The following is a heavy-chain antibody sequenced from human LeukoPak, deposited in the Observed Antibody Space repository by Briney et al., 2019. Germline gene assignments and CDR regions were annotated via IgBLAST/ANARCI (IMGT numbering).Heavy chain of an antibody. D-gene: IGHD6-19*01. V-gene: IGHV7-4-1*02. J-gene: IGHJ4*02. CDR2: INTNTGNP. Sequence: ASVKVSCKASGYTFTSSALNLVRQAPGQGLEWMGWINTNTGNPTYAQGFTGRFVFSLDTSVSTAYLHISSLEAEDTAIYYCATDLKKGDSGCFDYWGQGTLVTVSS. CDR1: GYTFTSSA. CDR3: ATDLKKGDSGCFDY.